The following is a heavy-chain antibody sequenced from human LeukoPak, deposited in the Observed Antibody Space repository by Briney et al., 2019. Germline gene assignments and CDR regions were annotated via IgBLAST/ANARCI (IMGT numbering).Heavy chain of an antibody. CDR3: ARPRDGYNRGFDY. V-gene: IGHV1-46*01. Sequence: AAVKVSCKASGYTFTSYYMHWVGQAPGQGLEWMGIINPSGGSTSYAQKFQGRVTMTRDMSTSTVYMELSSLRSEDTAVYYCARPRDGYNRGFDYWGQGTLVTVSS. CDR2: INPSGGST. CDR1: GYTFTSYY. J-gene: IGHJ4*02. D-gene: IGHD5-24*01.